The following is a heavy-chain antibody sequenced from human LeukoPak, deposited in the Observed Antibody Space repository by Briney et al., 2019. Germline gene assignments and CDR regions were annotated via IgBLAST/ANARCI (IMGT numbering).Heavy chain of an antibody. CDR1: GFIFTNYF. V-gene: IGHV3-7*01. J-gene: IGHJ4*02. CDR3: ATDRGWRTSGYYLYYFEY. D-gene: IGHD3-3*01. CDR2: IKHDGSEK. Sequence: GGSLRLSCAASGFIFTNYFMSWVRQAPGKGLEWVASIKHDGSEKYYVDSVRGRFTISRDNTMNSLYLQMSGLRAEDTAVYYCATDRGWRTSGYYLYYFEYWGQGTLVTFSS.